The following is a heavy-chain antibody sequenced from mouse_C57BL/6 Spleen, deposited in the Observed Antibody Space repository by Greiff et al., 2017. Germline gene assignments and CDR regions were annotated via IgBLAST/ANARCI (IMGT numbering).Heavy chain of an antibody. CDR1: GYSITSGYY. Sequence: EVQLVESGPGLVKPSQSLSLTCSVTGYSITSGYYWNWIRQFPGNKLEWMGYISYDGSNNYNPSLKNRISITRDTSKNQFFLKLNSVTTEDTATYYCAREGDYDEEAWFAYWGQGTLVTVSA. V-gene: IGHV3-6*01. CDR2: ISYDGSN. D-gene: IGHD2-4*01. J-gene: IGHJ3*01. CDR3: AREGDYDEEAWFAY.